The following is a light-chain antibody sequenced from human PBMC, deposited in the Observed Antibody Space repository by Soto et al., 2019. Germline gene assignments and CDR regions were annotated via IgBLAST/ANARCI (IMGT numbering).Light chain of an antibody. V-gene: IGKV3-11*01. CDR2: LTS. CDR1: QSVSRY. J-gene: IGKJ1*01. CDR3: QQYGSWPRT. Sequence: IGMTQSQASLSWSPGERATLSCGASQSVSRYLDWYQNKNGKAPRLLIYLTSNRATGIPARLSGSGYGTDFTITISSMQPEDFEVYYCQQYGSWPRTFGHGTKVDIK.